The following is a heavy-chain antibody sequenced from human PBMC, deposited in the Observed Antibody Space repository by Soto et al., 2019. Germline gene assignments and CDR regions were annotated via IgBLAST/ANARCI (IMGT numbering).Heavy chain of an antibody. V-gene: IGHV2-5*02. D-gene: IGHD4-17*01. CDR2: TYWDDDK. Sequence: QITFKESGPTLVKPTQTLTLTCTFSGFSLSTSGVGLGWIRQPPGKALEWLALTYWDDDKRYSPSLKSRLTITKDTSKNQVVLTMTNMDPVDTATYYCAHRQRTVYFDYWGQGTLVTVSS. CDR3: AHRQRTVYFDY. CDR1: GFSLSTSGVG. J-gene: IGHJ4*02.